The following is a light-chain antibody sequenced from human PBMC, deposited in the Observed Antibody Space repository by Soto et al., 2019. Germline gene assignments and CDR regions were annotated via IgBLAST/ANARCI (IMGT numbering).Light chain of an antibody. Sequence: DIVMAQSPATLSVSPGERATLSCRASQSVSSNLAWYQQKPGQAPRLLIYGASTRATGIPARFSGSGSGTEFTLTISSLQSEDVALYYCQQYNKGPVTFGQGTKVDIK. J-gene: IGKJ1*01. CDR3: QQYNKGPVT. V-gene: IGKV3-15*01. CDR2: GAS. CDR1: QSVSSN.